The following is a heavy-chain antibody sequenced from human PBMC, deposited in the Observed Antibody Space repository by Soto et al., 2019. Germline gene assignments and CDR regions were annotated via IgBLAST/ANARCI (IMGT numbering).Heavy chain of an antibody. CDR3: AREGGYSYGQPFDY. CDR1: GGTFSSYA. J-gene: IGHJ4*02. V-gene: IGHV1-69*12. Sequence: QVQLVQSGAEVKKPGSSVKVSCKASGGTFSSYAISWVRQAPGQGLEWMGGIIPIFGTANYAQKFQGRVTXXAXEXXSTAYRELSSLRSEDTAVYYCAREGGYSYGQPFDYWGQGTLVTVSS. D-gene: IGHD5-18*01. CDR2: IIPIFGTA.